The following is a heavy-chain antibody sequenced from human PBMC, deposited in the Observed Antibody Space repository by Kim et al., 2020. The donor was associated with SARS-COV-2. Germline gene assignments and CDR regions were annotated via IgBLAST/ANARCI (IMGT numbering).Heavy chain of an antibody. CDR2: IWYDGSNK. Sequence: GGSLRLSCAASGFTFSSYGMHWVRQAPGKGLEWVAVIWYDGSNKYYADSVKGRFTISRDNSKNTLYLQMNSLRAEDTAVYYCARDPPNPLTVTNADYYYGMDVWGQGTTVTVSS. CDR1: GFTFSSYG. J-gene: IGHJ6*02. D-gene: IGHD4-17*01. V-gene: IGHV3-33*01. CDR3: ARDPPNPLTVTNADYYYGMDV.